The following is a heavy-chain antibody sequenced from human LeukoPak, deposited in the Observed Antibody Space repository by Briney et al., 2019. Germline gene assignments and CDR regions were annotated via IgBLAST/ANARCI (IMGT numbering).Heavy chain of an antibody. CDR2: IIPIFGTA. V-gene: IGHV1-69*13. J-gene: IGHJ6*03. Sequence: SVKASCKASGGTFSSYAISWVRQAPGQGLEWMGGIIPIFGTANYAQKFQGRVTITADESTSTAYMELSSLRSEDTAVYYCARGAAFWSGYYVDDDPRPYYMDVWGKGTTVTVSS. CDR3: ARGAAFWSGYYVDDDPRPYYMDV. CDR1: GGTFSSYA. D-gene: IGHD3-3*01.